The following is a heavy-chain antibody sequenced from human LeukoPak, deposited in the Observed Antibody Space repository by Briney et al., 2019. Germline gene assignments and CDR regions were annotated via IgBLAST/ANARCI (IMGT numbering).Heavy chain of an antibody. J-gene: IGHJ4*02. V-gene: IGHV3-66*01. D-gene: IGHD3-10*01. Sequence: GGSLRLSCAASGFTVSSNYMSWVRQAPGKGLEWVSVIYSGGSTYYADSVKGRFTICRDNSKNTLYLQMNSLRAEDTAVYYCARDSGYYVSGSSYGIWGQGTLITVSS. CDR1: GFTVSSNY. CDR2: IYSGGST. CDR3: ARDSGYYVSGSSYGI.